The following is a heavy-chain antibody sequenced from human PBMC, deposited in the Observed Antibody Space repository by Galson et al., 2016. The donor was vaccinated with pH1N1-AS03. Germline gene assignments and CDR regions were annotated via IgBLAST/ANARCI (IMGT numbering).Heavy chain of an antibody. V-gene: IGHV3-11*04. CDR2: ISSSGATT. J-gene: IGHJ4*02. CDR3: GSSPHYFDY. CDR1: EFMFSEYW. Sequence: SLRLSCAASEFMFSEYWMSWVRQAPGKGLEWVSYISSSGATTYYADSVKGRFTISRDNAKNSLYLQMNSLRAEDTAVYYCGSSPHYFDYWGQGTLVTVS.